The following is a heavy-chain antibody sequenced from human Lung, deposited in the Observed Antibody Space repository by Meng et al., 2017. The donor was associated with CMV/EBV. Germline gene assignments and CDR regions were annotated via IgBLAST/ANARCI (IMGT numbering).Heavy chain of an antibody. Sequence: SWASSGFSYSYYAMHWVRQAPGKGLEWVTFNRHDGTNKYYAESVKGKFTITRDNSKSTLYLHMNRLRPEDTAVYYCAKGERPFCNCFNCHYQYYCMDDWGQGXTVTVSS. V-gene: IGHV3-30*02. CDR2: NRHDGTNK. CDR1: GFSYSYYA. CDR3: AKGERPFCNCFNCHYQYYCMDD. D-gene: IGHD1-1*01. J-gene: IGHJ6*03.